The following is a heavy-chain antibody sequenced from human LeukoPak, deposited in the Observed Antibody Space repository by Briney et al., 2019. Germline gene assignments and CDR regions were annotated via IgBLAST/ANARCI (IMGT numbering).Heavy chain of an antibody. J-gene: IGHJ4*02. CDR3: ARGVVDYGDYRIDY. V-gene: IGHV1-69*01. CDR1: GGTFSSYA. Sequence: SVKVSCKASGGTFSSYAISWVRQAPGQGREWMGGIIPIFGTANYAQKFQGRVTITADESTSTAHMELSSLRSEDTAVYYCARGVVDYGDYRIDYWGQGTLVTVSS. D-gene: IGHD4-17*01. CDR2: IIPIFGTA.